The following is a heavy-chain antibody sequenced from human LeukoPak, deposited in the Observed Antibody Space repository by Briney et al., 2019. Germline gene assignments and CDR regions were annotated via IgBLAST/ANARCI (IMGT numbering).Heavy chain of an antibody. D-gene: IGHD1-26*01. CDR1: GFTFSSYS. Sequence: GGSLRLSCAASGFTFSSYSMNWVRQAPGKGLEWVSYISSSSTIYYADSMKGRSTISRDNAKNSLYLQMNSLRDEDTAVYYCARDVQGGTPARPDYWGQGTLVAVSS. CDR2: ISSSSTI. J-gene: IGHJ4*02. CDR3: ARDVQGGTPARPDY. V-gene: IGHV3-48*02.